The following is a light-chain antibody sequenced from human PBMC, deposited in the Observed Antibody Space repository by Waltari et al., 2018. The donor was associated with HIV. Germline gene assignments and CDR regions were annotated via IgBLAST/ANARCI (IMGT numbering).Light chain of an antibody. CDR1: SSNIRSNT. V-gene: IGLV1-44*01. J-gene: IGLJ3*02. Sequence: QSVLTQPPSASGTPGQRVTISCSGSSSNIRSNTVSWYQQLPGTAPKLLIYSNAQRPSGVPERVSGPKSGTSASLAISGLQSEDGADYYCAAWDDSLNGWVFGGGTKLTVL. CDR3: AAWDDSLNGWV. CDR2: SNA.